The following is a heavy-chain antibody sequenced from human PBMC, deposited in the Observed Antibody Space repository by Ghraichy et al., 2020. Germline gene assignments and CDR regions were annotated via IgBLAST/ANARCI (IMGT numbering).Heavy chain of an antibody. J-gene: IGHJ6*02. CDR2: IYYSGST. CDR1: GGSVSSGSYY. V-gene: IGHV4-61*01. D-gene: IGHD3-22*01. Sequence: SETLSLTCTVSGGSVSSGSYYWSWIRQPPGKGLEWIGYIYYSGSTNYNPSLKSRVTISADTSKNQFSLKLSSVTAADTAVYYCARDHYDSSGYYYYYGMDVWGQGTTVTVSS. CDR3: ARDHYDSSGYYYYYGMDV.